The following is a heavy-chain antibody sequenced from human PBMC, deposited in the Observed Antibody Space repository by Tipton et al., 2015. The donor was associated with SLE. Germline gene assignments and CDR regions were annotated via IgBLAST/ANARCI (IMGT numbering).Heavy chain of an antibody. CDR1: GGSFSGYS. V-gene: IGHV4-34*10. D-gene: IGHD2-8*01. Sequence: LRLSCAVYGGSFSGYSWSWIRQTPGKGLEWIGSIHHDGGTYYNPSLKSRVTMSVDTSKSQFSLNLKSVTATDTAVYYCTKDYYKWSRDYWGQGALVTVSS. CDR3: TKDYYKWSRDY. J-gene: IGHJ4*02. CDR2: IHHDGGT.